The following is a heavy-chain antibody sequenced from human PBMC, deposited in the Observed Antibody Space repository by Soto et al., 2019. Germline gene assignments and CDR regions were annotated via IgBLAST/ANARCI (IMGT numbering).Heavy chain of an antibody. CDR3: ARREGRGYYDSRDWFDP. J-gene: IGHJ5*02. D-gene: IGHD3-22*01. Sequence: ASVKVSCKASGYTFTSYGISWVRQAPGHGLEWMGWISAYNGNTNYAQKLQGRVTMTTDTSTSTAYMELRSLRSDDTAVYYCARREGRGYYDSRDWFDPWGQGTLVTVSS. V-gene: IGHV1-18*01. CDR2: ISAYNGNT. CDR1: GYTFTSYG.